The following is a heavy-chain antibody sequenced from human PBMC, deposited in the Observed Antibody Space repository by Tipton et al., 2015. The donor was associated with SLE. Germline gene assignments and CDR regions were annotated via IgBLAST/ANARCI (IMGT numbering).Heavy chain of an antibody. V-gene: IGHV4-59*11. CDR2: IYYSGST. CDR1: GGSIRSHY. J-gene: IGHJ4*02. D-gene: IGHD1-26*01. CDR3: ASASHSGSYSVDY. Sequence: TLSLTCTVSGGSIRSHYWSWIRQPPGRGLEWIGSIYYSGSTYYNPSLKSRVTISLDTSKHQFSLKLSPVTAADTAVYYCASASHSGSYSVDYWGQGRLVTVSS.